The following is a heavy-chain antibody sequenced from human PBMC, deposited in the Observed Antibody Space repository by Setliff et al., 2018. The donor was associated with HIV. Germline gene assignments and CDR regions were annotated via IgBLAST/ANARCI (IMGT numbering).Heavy chain of an antibody. CDR1: GGTSSSYA. V-gene: IGHV1-69*13. CDR3: ARDTVSGYYYADY. D-gene: IGHD3-22*01. CDR2: IIPIFGTP. Sequence: SVKVSCKTSGGTSSSYAISWVRQAPGQGLEWMGGIIPIFGTPNYAQKFQGRVTITADESTSTAYIELSSLRSEDTAVYYCARDTVSGYYYADYWGQGTLVTVSS. J-gene: IGHJ4*02.